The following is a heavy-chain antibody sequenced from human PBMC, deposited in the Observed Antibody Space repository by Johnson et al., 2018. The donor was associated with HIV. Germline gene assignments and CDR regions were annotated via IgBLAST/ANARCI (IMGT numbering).Heavy chain of an antibody. V-gene: IGHV3-13*01. CDR3: ARAPKGGDYREGAFDM. CDR1: GCTFSRDD. D-gene: IGHD4-11*01. CDR2: IGTAGDT. Sequence: VQLVESGGGWIQPGGSLRLSCADSGCTFSRDDMHGVRQATGKGLEWVSGIGTAGDTYYQASVKGRLLISRDNSKNTLYLQMNSLRAEDTAVYYCARAPKGGDYREGAFDMWGQGTMVTVSS. J-gene: IGHJ3*02.